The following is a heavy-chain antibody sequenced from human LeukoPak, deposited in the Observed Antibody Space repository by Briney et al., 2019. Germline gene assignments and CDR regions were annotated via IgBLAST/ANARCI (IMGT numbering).Heavy chain of an antibody. D-gene: IGHD3-22*01. J-gene: IGHJ6*02. CDR2: IHYSGTT. Sequence: PSETLSLTCTVSGGSISDDYWSWLRQPPGKGLEWIAYIHYSGTTNYNPSLKSRVTISVDTSKNQFSLKVSSVTAADTAVYYCAREDSSGYYFRPYYYGMDVWGQGTTVTVSS. CDR3: AREDSSGYYFRPYYYGMDV. CDR1: GGSISDDY. V-gene: IGHV4-59*01.